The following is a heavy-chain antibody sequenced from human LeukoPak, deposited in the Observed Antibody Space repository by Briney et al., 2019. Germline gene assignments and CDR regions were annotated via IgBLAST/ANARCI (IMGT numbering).Heavy chain of an antibody. V-gene: IGHV1-46*01. D-gene: IGHD6-13*01. CDR1: GYTFTSYY. CDR3: ARDKNGVAFSSSCFDY. J-gene: IGHJ4*02. Sequence: ASVKVSCKASGYTFTSYYMHLVRQAPGQGLEWMGIINPSGFSTRYAQRFQGRVTMTRDTSTSTVYMELSSLRSDDTAVYYCARDKNGVAFSSSCFDYWGQGTLVTVSS. CDR2: INPSGFST.